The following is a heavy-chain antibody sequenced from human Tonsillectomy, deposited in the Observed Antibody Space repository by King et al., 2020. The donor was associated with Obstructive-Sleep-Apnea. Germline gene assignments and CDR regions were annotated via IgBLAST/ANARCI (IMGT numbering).Heavy chain of an antibody. J-gene: IGHJ2*01. CDR1: GFTFNNYA. CDR3: ARVRVAQGELPH. D-gene: IGHD3-10*01. Sequence: VQLVESGGGVVQPGRSLRISCAASGFTFNNYALHWVRQAPGKVLEWVSGISLDGSIKGYADFVEGRFTISSDNSYYMMYLQINSLRPDDTALYFCARVRVAQGELPHWGRGTLVTV. V-gene: IGHV3-30*04. CDR2: ISLDGSIK.